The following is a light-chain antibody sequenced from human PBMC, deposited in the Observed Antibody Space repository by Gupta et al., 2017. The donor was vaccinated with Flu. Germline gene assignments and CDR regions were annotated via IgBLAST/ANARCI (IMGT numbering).Light chain of an antibody. V-gene: IGKV2-28*01. CDR3: MQALQTPPDGFT. Sequence: DIVMTQSPLSLPVTPGEPASISCRSSQSLLHSNGYNYLDWYLQKPGQSPQLLIYLGSNRASGVPDRFSGSGSGTDFTLKISRVEAEDVGVYYCMQALQTPPDGFTFGPGTKVDIK. CDR1: QSLLHSNGYNY. CDR2: LGS. J-gene: IGKJ3*01.